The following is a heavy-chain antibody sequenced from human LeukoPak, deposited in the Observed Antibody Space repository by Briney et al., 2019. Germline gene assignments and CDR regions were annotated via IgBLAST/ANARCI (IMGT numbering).Heavy chain of an antibody. Sequence: VASVTVSCKASGYTFTSNYIHWVRQAPGQGLEWMGMIYPRDGSTSYAQKFQGRVTVTRDTSTSTVHMELSGLRSEDTAVYYCARGWLAETTMVTPYNYWGQGTLVTVSS. CDR1: GYTFTSNY. CDR2: IYPRDGST. D-gene: IGHD4-23*01. J-gene: IGHJ4*02. V-gene: IGHV1-46*01. CDR3: ARGWLAETTMVTPYNY.